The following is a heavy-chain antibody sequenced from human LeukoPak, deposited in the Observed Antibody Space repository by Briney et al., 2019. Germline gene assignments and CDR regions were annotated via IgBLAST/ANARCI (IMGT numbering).Heavy chain of an antibody. D-gene: IGHD3-10*01. Sequence: SQTLSLTCAVTGGSISSGGYSWSWIRQPPGKGLEWIGYIYHSGSTSYNPSLKSRLTISIDRSKNQFSLNLYSVTAADTAVYYCARHYYGSGINWFDPWGQGTLVTVSS. CDR1: GGSISSGGYS. CDR3: ARHYYGSGINWFDP. V-gene: IGHV4-30-2*01. CDR2: IYHSGST. J-gene: IGHJ5*02.